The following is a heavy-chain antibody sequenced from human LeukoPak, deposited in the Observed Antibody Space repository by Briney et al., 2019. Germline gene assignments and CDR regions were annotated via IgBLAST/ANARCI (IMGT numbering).Heavy chain of an antibody. Sequence: GGSLRLSCAASGYTFSSYAMSWVRQAPGKGLEWVSAISGSGGSTYYADSVKGRFTISRDNSKNTLYLQMNSLRAEDTAVYYCANFIRKSMPYDYWGQGTLVTVSS. CDR3: ANFIRKSMPYDY. J-gene: IGHJ4*02. CDR2: ISGSGGST. V-gene: IGHV3-23*01. D-gene: IGHD2/OR15-2a*01. CDR1: GYTFSSYA.